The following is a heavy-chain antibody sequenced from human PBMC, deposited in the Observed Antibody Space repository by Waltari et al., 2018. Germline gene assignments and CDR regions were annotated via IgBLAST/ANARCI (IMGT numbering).Heavy chain of an antibody. V-gene: IGHV1-2*06. CDR3: ARGGPTIFGVLNTKRFDY. CDR2: VNPSSGVT. Sequence: QVQLVQSGAEVKKPGASVKVSCKASGYTFTENYMHWVRQAPGQGLEWMGRVNPSSGVTNYAQKVQGRVTMTRETSINTVDMELSRLRSDDTAEYYCARGGPTIFGVLNTKRFDYWGQGTLVTVSS. D-gene: IGHD3-3*01. J-gene: IGHJ4*02. CDR1: GYTFTENY.